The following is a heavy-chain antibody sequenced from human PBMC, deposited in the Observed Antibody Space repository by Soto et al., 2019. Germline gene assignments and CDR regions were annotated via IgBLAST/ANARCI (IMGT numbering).Heavy chain of an antibody. D-gene: IGHD3-22*01. CDR1: GGSISSYY. CDR3: ARVSDYYDSSGYSLSQSYYFDY. J-gene: IGHJ4*02. CDR2: IYYSGST. V-gene: IGHV4-59*01. Sequence: SETLSLTCAVSGGSISSYYWSWIRQPPGKGLEWIGYIYYSGSTNYNPSLKSRVTISVDTSKNQFSLKLSSVTAADTAVYYCARVSDYYDSSGYSLSQSYYFDYWGQGTLVTVSS.